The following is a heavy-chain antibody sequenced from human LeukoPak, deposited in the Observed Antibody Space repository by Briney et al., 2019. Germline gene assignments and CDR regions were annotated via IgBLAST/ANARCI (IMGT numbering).Heavy chain of an antibody. D-gene: IGHD3-16*01. CDR2: IRYDGSSK. Sequence: GGSLRLSCAASGFTFSTSGMHWVLQAPGKGLEWVAFIRYDGSSKYFADSVKGRFIISRDNSKDTLYLQMNSLRAEDTAVYYCAKGLTFGFDYWGQGTLVTVSS. J-gene: IGHJ4*02. CDR1: GFTFSTSG. CDR3: AKGLTFGFDY. V-gene: IGHV3-30*02.